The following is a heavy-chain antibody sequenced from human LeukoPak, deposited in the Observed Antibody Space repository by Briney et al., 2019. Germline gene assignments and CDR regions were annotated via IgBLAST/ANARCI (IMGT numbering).Heavy chain of an antibody. J-gene: IGHJ3*02. D-gene: IGHD5-24*01. V-gene: IGHV1-69*05. CDR3: ARIRDGYNDAYDI. CDR1: GGTFSSYA. CDR2: IIPIFGTA. Sequence: SVKVSCKASGGTFSSYAISWVRQAPGQGLEWMGGIIPIFGTANYAQKFQGRVTMTRDTSTSTVYMGLSSLRSEDTAVYYCARIRDGYNDAYDIWGQGTMVTVSS.